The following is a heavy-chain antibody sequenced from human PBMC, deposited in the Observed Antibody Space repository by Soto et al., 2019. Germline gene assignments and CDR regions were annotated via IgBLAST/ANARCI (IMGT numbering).Heavy chain of an antibody. Sequence: GGSLRLSCAASGFTFSSYWMHWVRQAPGKGLVWVSRINSDGSSTSYADSVKGRFTISRDNAKNTLYLQMNSLRAEDTAVYYCARGDILTGYSYYYYYYMDVWGKGTTVTVSS. CDR1: GFTFSSYW. CDR2: INSDGSST. D-gene: IGHD3-9*01. J-gene: IGHJ6*03. V-gene: IGHV3-74*01. CDR3: ARGDILTGYSYYYYYYMDV.